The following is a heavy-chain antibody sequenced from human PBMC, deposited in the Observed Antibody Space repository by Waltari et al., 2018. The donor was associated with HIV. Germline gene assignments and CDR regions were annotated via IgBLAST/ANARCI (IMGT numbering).Heavy chain of an antibody. CDR3: ARREATVVRGVYYYGMDV. J-gene: IGHJ6*02. D-gene: IGHD3-10*01. Sequence: EVQLVESGGGLVQPGGSLRLSCAASGFTFRSYWMHWVRQAPGKGLVGFSRIHSDGSSTSYADVVKGRFTISRDNAKNTLYLQMNSLRAEDTAVYYCARREATVVRGVYYYGMDVWGQGTTVTVSS. CDR2: IHSDGSST. CDR1: GFTFRSYW. V-gene: IGHV3-74*01.